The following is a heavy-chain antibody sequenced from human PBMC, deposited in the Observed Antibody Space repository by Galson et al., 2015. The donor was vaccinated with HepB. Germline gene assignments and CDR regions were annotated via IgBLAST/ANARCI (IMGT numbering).Heavy chain of an antibody. V-gene: IGHV3-48*01. CDR1: GFTLSVHS. Sequence: EVQLVQSGGGLVQPGGSLRLSCAASGFTLSVHSMNWVRQAPGKGLEWISYISSSITFTNYADSVKGRFTISRDTAKNSLYLQMNSLRVEDTAVYYCARDPSGGAYDIWGQGTMVTVS. CDR2: ISSSITFT. D-gene: IGHD6-25*01. CDR3: ARDPSGGAYDI. J-gene: IGHJ3*02.